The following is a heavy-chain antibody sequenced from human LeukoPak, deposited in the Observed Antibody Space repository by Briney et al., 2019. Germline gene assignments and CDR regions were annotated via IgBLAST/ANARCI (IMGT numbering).Heavy chain of an antibody. V-gene: IGHV3-30*02. CDR3: AKDNEWFGELLAHFDY. D-gene: IGHD3-10*01. CDR2: IRYDGSNK. J-gene: IGHJ4*02. Sequence: PGGSLRLSCAASGFTFSSYGMHWVRQAPGKGLEWVAFIRYDGSNKYYADSVKGRFTISRDNSKNTLYLQMNSLRAEDTAVYYCAKDNEWFGELLAHFDYWGQGTLVTVSS. CDR1: GFTFSSYG.